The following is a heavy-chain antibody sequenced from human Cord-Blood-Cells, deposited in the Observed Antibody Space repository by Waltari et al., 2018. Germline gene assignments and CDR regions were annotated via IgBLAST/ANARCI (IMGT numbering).Heavy chain of an antibody. V-gene: IGHV2-26*01. D-gene: IGHD6-25*01. CDR1: GFSLSNARMG. J-gene: IGHJ2*01. Sequence: QVTLKESGPVLVKPTETLPLTCTVSGFSLSNARMGVSWIRQPPGKALDWLAHIFSNDEKSYSTSLKSRLTISKDTSKSQVVLTMTNMDTVDTATYYCARIAADWYFDLWGRGTLVTVSS. CDR2: IFSNDEK. CDR3: ARIAADWYFDL.